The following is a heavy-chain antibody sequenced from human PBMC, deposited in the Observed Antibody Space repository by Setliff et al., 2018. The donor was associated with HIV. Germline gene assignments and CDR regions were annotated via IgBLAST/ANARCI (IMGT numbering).Heavy chain of an antibody. J-gene: IGHJ4*02. V-gene: IGHV1-69*10. CDR2: TNPQSDIA. CDR1: GFTFNHYA. CDR3: VRASRWLVFDY. Sequence: SVKVSCKASGFTFNHYALSWVRQAPGQRPEWMGGTNPQSDIANYAQRFQGRVTITADHSTTTTYMELTSLRADDTAVYYCVRASRWLVFDYWGQGTLVTVSS. D-gene: IGHD6-19*01.